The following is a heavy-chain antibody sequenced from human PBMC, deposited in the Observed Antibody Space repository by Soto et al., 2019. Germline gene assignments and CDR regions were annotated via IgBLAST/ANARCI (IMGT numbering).Heavy chain of an antibody. Sequence: GASVKVSCKVSGYTLTELSMRWVRQAPGKGLEWMGGFDPEDGETIYAQKFQGRVTMTEDTSTDTAYMELSSLRSEDTAVYYCATRRRPFMYYYDSSGYYPSSLYFDYRAQRTPVTVPS. CDR2: FDPEDGET. J-gene: IGHJ4*02. CDR1: GYTLTELS. CDR3: ATRRRPFMYYYDSSGYYPSSLYFDY. V-gene: IGHV1-24*01. D-gene: IGHD3-22*01.